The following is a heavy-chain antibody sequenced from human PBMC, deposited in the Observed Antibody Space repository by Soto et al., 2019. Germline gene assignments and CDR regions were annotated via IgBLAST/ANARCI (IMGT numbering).Heavy chain of an antibody. D-gene: IGHD4-17*01. V-gene: IGHV4-39*01. Sequence: GSLRLSCAASGFTFSSYAMSWVRQAPGKGLEWLASIYSSGRTYYNPPLKSRLTISVDTSKNQVSMELSTMTAADAAVYYCARHVGNYGDWAFDYWGQGTLVTVSS. CDR1: GFTFSSYA. CDR3: ARHVGNYGDWAFDY. J-gene: IGHJ4*02. CDR2: IYSSGRT.